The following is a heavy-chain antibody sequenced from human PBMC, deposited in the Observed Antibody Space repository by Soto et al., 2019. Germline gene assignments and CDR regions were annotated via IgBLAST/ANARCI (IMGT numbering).Heavy chain of an antibody. Sequence: SSVKVSCKASGGTFSSYAISWVRQAPGQGLEWMGGIIPIFGTANYAQKFQGRVTITADESTSTAYMELSSLRSEDTAVYYCARDLGYYDSSGYYPGHYYGMDVWGQGTTVTVSS. D-gene: IGHD3-22*01. CDR2: IIPIFGTA. V-gene: IGHV1-69*13. CDR3: ARDLGYYDSSGYYPGHYYGMDV. CDR1: GGTFSSYA. J-gene: IGHJ6*02.